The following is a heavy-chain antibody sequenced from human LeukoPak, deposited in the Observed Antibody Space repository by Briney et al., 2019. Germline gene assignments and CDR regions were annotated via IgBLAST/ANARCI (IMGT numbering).Heavy chain of an antibody. J-gene: IGHJ3*02. CDR2: IRYDGSIK. D-gene: IGHD4-17*01. V-gene: IGHV3-30*02. CDR1: GFSFSNYG. Sequence: GGSLRLSCAASGFSFSNYGMHWVRQAPGKGLEWVTFIRYDGSIKYYADSVKGRFTISRDNSKDTLHLQMNSLRAEDTAMYYCAKSHDGDPKEGAFDIWGQGTMVTVSS. CDR3: AKSHDGDPKEGAFDI.